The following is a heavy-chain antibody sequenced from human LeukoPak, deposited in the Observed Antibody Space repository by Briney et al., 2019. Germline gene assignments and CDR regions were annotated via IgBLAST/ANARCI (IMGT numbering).Heavy chain of an antibody. CDR1: GGSFSGYY. D-gene: IGHD2-2*02. J-gene: IGHJ4*02. CDR2: INHSGST. Sequence: SETLSLTCAVYGGSFSGYYWSWIRQPPGKGLEWIGEINHSGSTNYNPSLKSRVTISVDTSKNQFSLKLSSVTAADTAVYYCARHRGYCSSTSCYTPPDYWGQGTLVTVSS. CDR3: ARHRGYCSSTSCYTPPDY. V-gene: IGHV4-34*01.